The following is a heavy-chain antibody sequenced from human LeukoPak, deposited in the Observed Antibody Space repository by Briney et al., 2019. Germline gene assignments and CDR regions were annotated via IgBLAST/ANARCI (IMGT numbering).Heavy chain of an antibody. CDR1: GFTFSSYW. J-gene: IGHJ4*02. D-gene: IGHD5-24*01. Sequence: GGSLRLSCTASGFTFSSYWMHWVRQAPGKGLVWVSRINSDGGSTSYADSVKGRFTISGDNAKNTLYLQMNSLRAEDTAVYYCARRIQGMAPYYFDYWGQGTLVAVSS. CDR2: INSDGGST. CDR3: ARRIQGMAPYYFDY. V-gene: IGHV3-74*01.